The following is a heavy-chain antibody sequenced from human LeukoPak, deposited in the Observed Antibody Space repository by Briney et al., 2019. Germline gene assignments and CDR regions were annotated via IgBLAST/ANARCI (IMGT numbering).Heavy chain of an antibody. J-gene: IGHJ6*03. Sequence: GGSLRLSCAASGFTSGSYTMHWVRQGPGKGLEYVSGISSSGGSTYYANSVKGRFTISRDNSKNTLYLQMGSLRAEDMAVYYCARGDYXXAYRRXXXXDVXGXGTTVTVSS. V-gene: IGHV3-64*01. CDR3: ARGDYXXAYRRXXXXDV. D-gene: IGHD4-17*01. CDR2: ISSSGGST. CDR1: GFTSGSYT.